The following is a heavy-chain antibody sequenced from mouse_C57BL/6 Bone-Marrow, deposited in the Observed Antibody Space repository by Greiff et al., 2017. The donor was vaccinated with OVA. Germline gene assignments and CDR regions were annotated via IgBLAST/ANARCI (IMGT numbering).Heavy chain of an antibody. D-gene: IGHD2-5*01. Sequence: EVQRVEPGGGLVQPGGSLKLSCAASGYTFSDYGMAWVRQAPRKGPEWVAFISNLAYSIYYADTVTGRFTISRENAKNTLYLEMSSLRSEDTAVYYGARHGDYYSNYFDYWGQGTTLTVSS. CDR2: ISNLAYSI. CDR1: GYTFSDYG. V-gene: IGHV5-15*01. CDR3: ARHGDYYSNYFDY. J-gene: IGHJ2*01.